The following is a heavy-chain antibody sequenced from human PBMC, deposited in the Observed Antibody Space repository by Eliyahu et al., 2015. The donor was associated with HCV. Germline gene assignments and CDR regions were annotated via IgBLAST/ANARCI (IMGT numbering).Heavy chain of an antibody. CDR3: ARDHNEVWFGELFARTTSYGMDV. V-gene: IGHV3-30*01. D-gene: IGHD3-10*01. CDR2: ISYDGSNK. CDR1: GFTFXSYA. Sequence: QVQLVESGGGVVQPGRSLRLSCAASGFTFXSYAXHWVRXAPGKGLEWVAVISYDGSNKYYADSVKGRFTISRDNSKNTLYLQMNSLRAEDTAVYYCARDHNEVWFGELFARTTSYGMDVWGQGTTVTVSS. J-gene: IGHJ6*02.